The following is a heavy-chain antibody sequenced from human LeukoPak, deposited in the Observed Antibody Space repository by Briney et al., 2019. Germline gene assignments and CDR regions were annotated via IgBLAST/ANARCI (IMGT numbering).Heavy chain of an antibody. D-gene: IGHD2-2*01. CDR1: GGSISSYY. V-gene: IGHV4-4*07. CDR2: IYTSGST. CDR3: ARSDCSSTSCYLRAFDI. Sequence: SETLSLTCTVSGGSISSYYWSWIRQPAGKGLEWIGRIYTSGSTNYNPSLKSRVTMSVDTSKNQFSLKLSSVTAADTAVYYCARSDCSSTSCYLRAFDIWGQGTMVIVSS. J-gene: IGHJ3*02.